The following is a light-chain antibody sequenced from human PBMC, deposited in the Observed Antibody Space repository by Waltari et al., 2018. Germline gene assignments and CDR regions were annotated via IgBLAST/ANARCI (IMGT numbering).Light chain of an antibody. CDR3: SSYTGWIYV. CDR1: SSDVGTYHS. CDR2: EVN. Sequence: QSALTQPASVSGSPGQSITISCTGTSSDVGTYHSVSWSQQHPGKGPKLIIYEVNKRSSGVSNRVSGSKSGNTASLTISGLQTEDEADYYCSSYTGWIYVFGSGTKVTVL. V-gene: IGLV2-14*02. J-gene: IGLJ1*01.